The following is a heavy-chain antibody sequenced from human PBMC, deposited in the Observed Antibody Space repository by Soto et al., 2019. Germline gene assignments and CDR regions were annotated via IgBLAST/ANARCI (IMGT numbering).Heavy chain of an antibody. D-gene: IGHD3-16*02. CDR3: AKEKDYDFNWGSDRYTSHY. Sequence: LRLSCTASGFTFRTYAMTWFRQAPGRGLEWVSAISGSAGTFYATSVKGRFTISRDNSRSTVYLQMHSLRAEDSAIYYCAKEKDYDFNWGSDRYTSHYWGRGTLVTVSS. CDR1: GFTFRTYA. J-gene: IGHJ4*02. V-gene: IGHV3-23*01. CDR2: ISGSAGT.